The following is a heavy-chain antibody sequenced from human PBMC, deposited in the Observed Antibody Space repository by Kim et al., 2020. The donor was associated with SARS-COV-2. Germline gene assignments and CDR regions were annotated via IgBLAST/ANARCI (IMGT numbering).Heavy chain of an antibody. D-gene: IGHD4-17*01. V-gene: IGHV4-30-2*01. Sequence: PSLKSRVTISVDRSKNQFSLKLSSVTAADTAVYYCARARRDYGLLDWFDPWGQGTLVTVSS. J-gene: IGHJ5*02. CDR3: ARARRDYGLLDWFDP.